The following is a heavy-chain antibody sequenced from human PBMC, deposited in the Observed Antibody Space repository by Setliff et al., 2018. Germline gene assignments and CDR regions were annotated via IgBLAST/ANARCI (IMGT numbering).Heavy chain of an antibody. V-gene: IGHV1-18*01. CDR1: GYTFANFG. J-gene: IGHJ4*02. CDR2: VSGYNGNT. D-gene: IGHD6-13*01. CDR3: ARYPGIAAAVYSDY. Sequence: ASVKVSCKASGYTFANFGVNWVRQAPGQGLEWMGCVSGYNGNTHYAQMFQGRVTITTDTSASTAYLELRSLRSDDTAVYYCARYPGIAAAVYSDYWGQGTLVTVSS.